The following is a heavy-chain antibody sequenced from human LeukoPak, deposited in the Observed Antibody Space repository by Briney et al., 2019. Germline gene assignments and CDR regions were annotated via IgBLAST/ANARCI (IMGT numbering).Heavy chain of an antibody. D-gene: IGHD6-13*01. CDR2: IYYSGST. Sequence: SETLSLTCTVSGGSISSYYWSWIRQPPGKGLEWIGYIYYSGSTNYNPSLKSRVTISVDTSKNQFSLKLSSVTAADTAVYYCARHVVDGRSWYVHWGQGTLVTASS. CDR3: ARHVVDGRSWYVH. J-gene: IGHJ1*01. V-gene: IGHV4-59*08. CDR1: GGSISSYY.